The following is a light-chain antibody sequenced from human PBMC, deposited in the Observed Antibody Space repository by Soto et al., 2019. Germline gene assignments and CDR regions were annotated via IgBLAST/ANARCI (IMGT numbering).Light chain of an antibody. V-gene: IGKV1-6*01. CDR2: AAS. Sequence: IQLTQSPSSLSASVGDRVTITCRASQGIGNDLGWYQQKSGKAPKLLIYAASNLQGGVPSRFSGSGSGTDFTLTISGLQPEDVATYYCLQDHSYPLTFGGGTKVDIK. CDR3: LQDHSYPLT. J-gene: IGKJ4*01. CDR1: QGIGND.